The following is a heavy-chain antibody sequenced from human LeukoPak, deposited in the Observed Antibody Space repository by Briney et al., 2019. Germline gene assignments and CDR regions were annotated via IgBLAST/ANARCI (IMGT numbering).Heavy chain of an antibody. Sequence: PGGSLRLSCAVSGFTFSNHAMTWVRQTPGKGLEWVASIRNNGADTNYADSVKGRFTISRDNAKNSLYLQMNSLRAEDTAVYYCARDGVGATDFDYWGQGTLVTVSS. V-gene: IGHV3-21*01. CDR3: ARDGVGATDFDY. CDR1: GFTFSNHA. D-gene: IGHD1-26*01. J-gene: IGHJ4*02. CDR2: IRNNGADT.